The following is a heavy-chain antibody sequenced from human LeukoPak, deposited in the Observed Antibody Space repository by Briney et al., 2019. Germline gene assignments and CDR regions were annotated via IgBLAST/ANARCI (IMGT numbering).Heavy chain of an antibody. CDR1: GGSISSSSYY. J-gene: IGHJ4*02. D-gene: IGHD6-13*01. V-gene: IGHV4-39*01. Sequence: PSETLSLTCTVSGGSISSSSYYWGWIRQPPGKGLEWIGSIYYSGSTYYNPSLKSRVTISVDTSKNQFSLKLSSVTAADTAVYYCARHDVIAASGYWGQGTLVTVSS. CDR3: ARHDVIAASGY. CDR2: IYYSGST.